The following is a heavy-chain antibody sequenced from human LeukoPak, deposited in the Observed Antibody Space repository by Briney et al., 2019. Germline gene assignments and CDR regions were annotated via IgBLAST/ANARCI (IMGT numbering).Heavy chain of an antibody. V-gene: IGHV5-51*01. J-gene: IGHJ5*02. D-gene: IGHD6-6*01. CDR3: ARHVGGSSSSGDPAWFDP. CDR2: IYPGDSDT. Sequence: GESLKISCKGSGYNFTSYWIGWVRQMPGKGLEWMGIIYPGDSDTRYSPSFQGQVTISADKSISTAYRQWSSLKASDTAMYYCARHVGGSSSSGDPAWFDPWGQGTLVTVSS. CDR1: GYNFTSYW.